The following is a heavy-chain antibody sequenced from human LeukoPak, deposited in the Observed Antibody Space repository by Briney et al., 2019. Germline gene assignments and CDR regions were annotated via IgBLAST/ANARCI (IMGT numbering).Heavy chain of an antibody. J-gene: IGHJ4*02. CDR2: IKSKTDGGTT. Sequence: GGSLRLSCAASGFTFSSYSMNWVRQAPGKGLEWVGRIKSKTDGGTTDYAAPVKGRFTISRDDSKNTLYLQMNSLKTEDTAVYYCTTDEYLYSSSWYYFDYWGQGTLVTVSS. CDR1: GFTFSSYS. CDR3: TTDEYLYSSSWYYFDY. V-gene: IGHV3-15*01. D-gene: IGHD6-13*01.